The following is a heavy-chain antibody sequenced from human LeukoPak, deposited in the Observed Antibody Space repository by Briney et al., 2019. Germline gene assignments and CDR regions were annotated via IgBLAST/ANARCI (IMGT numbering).Heavy chain of an antibody. D-gene: IGHD6-19*01. CDR2: IYYSGST. Sequence: SETLSLTCTVSGGSISSSSYYWGWIRQPPGKGLEWIGSIYYSGSTYYNPSLKSRVTISVDTSKNQFSLKLSSVTAADTAVYYRARQGSSGWLVDYWGQGTLVTVSS. CDR3: ARQGSSGWLVDY. J-gene: IGHJ4*02. CDR1: GGSISSSSYY. V-gene: IGHV4-39*01.